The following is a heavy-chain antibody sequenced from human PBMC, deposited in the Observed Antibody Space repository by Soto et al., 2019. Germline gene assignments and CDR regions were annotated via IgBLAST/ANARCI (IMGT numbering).Heavy chain of an antibody. J-gene: IGHJ4*02. D-gene: IGHD2-15*01. Sequence: SETLSLTCTVSGGSINSNNYYGAWIRQPPGKGLAWIASIYYDGSTYYNPSLKSRVTISIDTSKNQFSLRLRSVTAADTAIYYCAKVVVAATRHTDFDSWGQGTLVTVSS. V-gene: IGHV4-39*01. CDR2: IYYDGST. CDR1: GGSINSNNYY. CDR3: AKVVVAATRHTDFDS.